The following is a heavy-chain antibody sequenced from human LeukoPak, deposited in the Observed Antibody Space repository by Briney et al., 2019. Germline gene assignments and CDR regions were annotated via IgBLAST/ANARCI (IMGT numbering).Heavy chain of an antibody. D-gene: IGHD5-18*01. Sequence: EASVKVSCKASGGTFSSYAISWVRQAPGQGLEWMGGIIPIFGTANYAQKFQGRVTITADESTSTAYMELSSLRSEDTAVYYCASVTTLDTAMVKRSYYYYGMDVWGQGTTVTVSS. J-gene: IGHJ6*02. CDR1: GGTFSSYA. V-gene: IGHV1-69*13. CDR3: ASVTTLDTAMVKRSYYYYGMDV. CDR2: IIPIFGTA.